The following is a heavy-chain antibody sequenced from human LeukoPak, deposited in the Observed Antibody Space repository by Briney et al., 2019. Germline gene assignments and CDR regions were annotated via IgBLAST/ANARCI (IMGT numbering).Heavy chain of an antibody. D-gene: IGHD3-9*01. J-gene: IGHJ6*03. CDR2: ISGSGGST. Sequence: GGSLRLSCAASGFTFSSYAMSWVRQAPGKGLEWVSAISGSGGSTYYADPVKGRFTISRDNSKNTLYLQMNSLRAEDTAVYYCAKDGGEYYDILTGYYPRLYYMDVWGKGTTVTISS. V-gene: IGHV3-23*01. CDR1: GFTFSSYA. CDR3: AKDGGEYYDILTGYYPRLYYMDV.